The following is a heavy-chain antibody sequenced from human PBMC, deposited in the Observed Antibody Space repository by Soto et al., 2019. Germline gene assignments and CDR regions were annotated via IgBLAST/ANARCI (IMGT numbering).Heavy chain of an antibody. CDR3: ARFGNQMDG. CDR1: GFTFSTSY. D-gene: IGHD3-16*01. V-gene: IGHV3-21*01. Sequence: GGSLRLSCAASGFTFSTSYMNWVRQAPGKRLEWVSSISESSGRMYYADSVKGRFTISRDNAKNSLWLQMNSLRTEDTAVYYCARFGNQMDGWGQGTTVTVSS. CDR2: ISESSGRM. J-gene: IGHJ6*02.